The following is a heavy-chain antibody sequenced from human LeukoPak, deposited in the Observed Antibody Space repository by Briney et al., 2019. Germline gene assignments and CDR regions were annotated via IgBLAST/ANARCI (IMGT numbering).Heavy chain of an antibody. Sequence: SGGSLLLYCACSGFTFSCYAMSGVRQAPGRGLEWVSAISGSGGSTYYADSVKGRFTIFRDNSKNTLYLQMNSLRAADTAVYYATEQKLVNFYYFDSWGQGTLVTVSS. CDR3: TEQKLVNFYYFDS. CDR1: GFTFSCYA. J-gene: IGHJ4*02. D-gene: IGHD1-14*01. V-gene: IGHV3-23*01. CDR2: ISGSGGST.